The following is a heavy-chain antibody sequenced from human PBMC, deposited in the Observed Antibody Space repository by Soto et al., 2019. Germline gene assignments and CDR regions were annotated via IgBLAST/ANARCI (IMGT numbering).Heavy chain of an antibody. J-gene: IGHJ4*02. CDR1: GFSLSSIGMG. CDR2: IYWDDDK. Sequence: QITVKESGLTLVKPTETLTLTCTFSGFSLSSIGMGVGWIRQPPGKALEWLALIYWDDDKRYSPSLSSRLTITKDTSKNEVDLTMTNMDPVDTATYYCARLTRGVYDAGRLWEKFDDWGQGTLVTVSS. D-gene: IGHD5-12*01. V-gene: IGHV2-5*02. CDR3: ARLTRGVYDAGRLWEKFDD.